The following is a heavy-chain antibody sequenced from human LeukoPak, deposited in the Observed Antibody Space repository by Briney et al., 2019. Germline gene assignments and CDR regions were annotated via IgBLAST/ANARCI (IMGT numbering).Heavy chain of an antibody. J-gene: IGHJ4*02. CDR1: GFSFSSYG. D-gene: IGHD1-14*01. V-gene: IGHV3-33*06. Sequence: GRSLRLSCAASGFSFSSYGMHWVRQAPGKGLEWVAVIWYDGSKKYYADSVKGRFIISRDNSKNTLYLQMNSLRAEDTAVYYCAKDDRGMPYYFDYWGQGTLVTVSA. CDR3: AKDDRGMPYYFDY. CDR2: IWYDGSKK.